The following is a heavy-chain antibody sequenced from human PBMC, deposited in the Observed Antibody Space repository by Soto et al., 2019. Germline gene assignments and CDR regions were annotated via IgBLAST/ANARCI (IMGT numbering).Heavy chain of an antibody. J-gene: IGHJ5*02. Sequence: PGGSLRLSCAASGFTFSSYEMNWFRQAPGKGLEWVSYISSSGSTIYYADSVKGRFTISRDNAKNSLYLQMNSLRAEDTAVYYCATETAPRDDWFDPWGQGTLVTVSS. CDR2: ISSSGSTI. CDR1: GFTFSSYE. CDR3: ATETAPRDDWFDP. V-gene: IGHV3-48*03.